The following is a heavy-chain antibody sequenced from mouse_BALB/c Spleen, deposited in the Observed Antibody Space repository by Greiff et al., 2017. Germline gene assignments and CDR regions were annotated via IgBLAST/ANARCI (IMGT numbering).Heavy chain of an antibody. J-gene: IGHJ4*01. CDR1: GFTFSSYA. D-gene: IGHD2-4*01. CDR3: ARLRDYDAFYAMDY. V-gene: IGHV5-9-3*01. CDR2: ISSGGSYT. Sequence: EVKLVESGGGLVKPGGSLKLSCAASGFTFSSYAMSWVRQTPEKRLEWVATISSGGSYTYYPDSVKGRFTISRDNAKNTLYLQMSSLRSEDTAMYYCARLRDYDAFYAMDYWGQGTSVTVSS.